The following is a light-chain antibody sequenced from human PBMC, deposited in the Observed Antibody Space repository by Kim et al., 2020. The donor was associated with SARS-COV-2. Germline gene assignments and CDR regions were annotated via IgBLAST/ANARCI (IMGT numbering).Light chain of an antibody. CDR2: QDS. V-gene: IGLV3-1*01. Sequence: SYELTQPPSVSVSPGQTASITCSGAKLGDKYACWYQQKPGQSPVLVIYQDSKRPSGIPERFSGSNSGNTATLTISGTQAMDEADYYCQAWDSSLVFGGGT. CDR1: KLGDKY. J-gene: IGLJ2*01. CDR3: QAWDSSLV.